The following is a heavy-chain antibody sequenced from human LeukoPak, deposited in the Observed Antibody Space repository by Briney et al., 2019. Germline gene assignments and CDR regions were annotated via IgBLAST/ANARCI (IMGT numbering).Heavy chain of an antibody. CDR3: ARVGGGDGYNLGALDI. CDR2: IIPMFDTA. J-gene: IGHJ3*02. Sequence: GASVKVSCKAFGGTFSTYGITWVRQAPGQGLEWMGGIIPMFDTADHAQKFQGRVTITADESTSTAYMELSSLRSEDTAVYYCARVGGGDGYNLGALDIWGQGTMVTVSS. CDR1: GGTFSTYG. V-gene: IGHV1-69*01. D-gene: IGHD5-24*01.